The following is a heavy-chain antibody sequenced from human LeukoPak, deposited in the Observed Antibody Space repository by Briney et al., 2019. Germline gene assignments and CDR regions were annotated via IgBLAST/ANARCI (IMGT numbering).Heavy chain of an antibody. CDR3: ARVVKLWFGEFRGYFDY. Sequence: SETLSLTCTVSGGSISSYYWTWVRQPPGQGQGRIGYIYYSGSTNYNPSLKGRVTISVDTSKNQFSLKLSSVTAADTAVYYCARVVKLWFGEFRGYFDYWGQGTLVTVSS. J-gene: IGHJ4*02. V-gene: IGHV4-59*01. CDR1: GGSISSYY. D-gene: IGHD3-10*01. CDR2: IYYSGST.